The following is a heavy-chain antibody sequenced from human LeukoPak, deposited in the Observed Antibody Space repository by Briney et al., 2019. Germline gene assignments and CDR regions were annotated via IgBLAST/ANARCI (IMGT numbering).Heavy chain of an antibody. CDR2: ITASGHRT. CDR3: ATLVVTAPFDL. D-gene: IGHD2-21*02. J-gene: IGHJ2*01. CDR1: GFTFNNYG. V-gene: IGHV3-23*01. Sequence: GGSLRLSCTASGFTFNNYGMSWVRQAPGKGLEWVSAITASGHRTYHSDSVRGRFTISRDNSKNTLYLQMNSLRAEDTAVYYCATLVVTAPFDLWGRGTLVTVSS.